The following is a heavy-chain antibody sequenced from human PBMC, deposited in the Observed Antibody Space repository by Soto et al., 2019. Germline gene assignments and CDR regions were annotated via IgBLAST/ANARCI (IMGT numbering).Heavy chain of an antibody. CDR3: VSTHNRAGSLDP. CDR2: IYYTGKT. J-gene: IGHJ5*02. D-gene: IGHD6-25*01. V-gene: IGHV4-59*01. Sequence: SETLSLTCSIPGGTIGDYYWSWIRQPPGKGLEWLAYIYYTGKTDQNPSLERRVSISLGTSKNQFSLNLRSVTAAETAVYYCVSTHNRAGSLDPWGPGILVTVSS. CDR1: GGTIGDYY.